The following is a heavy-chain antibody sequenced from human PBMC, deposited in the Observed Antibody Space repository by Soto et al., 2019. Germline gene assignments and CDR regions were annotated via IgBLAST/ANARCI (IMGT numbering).Heavy chain of an antibody. V-gene: IGHV1-69*02. CDR2: IIPIVDII. J-gene: IGHJ4*02. CDR1: GGTFSSYS. CDR3: ASLTAVAGNYFDY. Sequence: QVQLVQSGAEVKGPGSSVKVSCKASGGTFSSYSISWVRQAPGQGLEWMGRIIPIVDIITYAQKLEGRVMITADNRRSTAYMELSSLRSEDTAVYYCASLTAVAGNYFDYWGQGTQVTVSS. D-gene: IGHD6-19*01.